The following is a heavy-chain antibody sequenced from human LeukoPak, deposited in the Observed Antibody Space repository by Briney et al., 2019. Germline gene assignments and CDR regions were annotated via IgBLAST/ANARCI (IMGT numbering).Heavy chain of an antibody. J-gene: IGHJ4*02. CDR1: GFTFSDYT. CDR3: AKSFSAGTNY. V-gene: IGHV3-23*01. Sequence: GGSLRLSCVASGFTFSDYTMHWVRQAPGKALEWVSVTSESGGSTHYADSVKGRFTIYRDNSKNTLYLQMNSLRGEDTAVYYCAKSFSAGTNYWGQGTLVTVSS. D-gene: IGHD6-19*01. CDR2: TSESGGST.